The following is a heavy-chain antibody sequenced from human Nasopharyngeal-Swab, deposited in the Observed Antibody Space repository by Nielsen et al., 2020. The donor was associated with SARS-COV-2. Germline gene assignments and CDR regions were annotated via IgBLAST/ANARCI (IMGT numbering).Heavy chain of an antibody. J-gene: IGHJ3*01. CDR2: LYSGGST. CDR1: GFTVSRNY. Sequence: GESLKISCAVSGFTVSRNYMSWVRQAPGKGLEWVSILYSGGSTYYADSVKDRFTISRDSSKNTLDLEMKNLRGEDSARYYCARVMLPGVPPAIGAFDVWGQGTTVTVSS. V-gene: IGHV3-66*01. CDR3: ARVMLPGVPPAIGAFDV. D-gene: IGHD2-2*02.